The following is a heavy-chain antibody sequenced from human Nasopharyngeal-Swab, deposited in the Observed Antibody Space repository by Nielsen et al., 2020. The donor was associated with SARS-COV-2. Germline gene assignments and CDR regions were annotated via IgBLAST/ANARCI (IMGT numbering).Heavy chain of an antibody. D-gene: IGHD1-26*01. Sequence: WMRQSPGEGLEWVSSVSGRDSTYYADSVKGRFTISRDISKNTLYLQMNSLRAEDTAVYYCAKDRNSAYYYYYMDVWGKGTTVTVSS. CDR2: VSGRDST. CDR3: AKDRNSAYYYYYMDV. V-gene: IGHV3-23*01. J-gene: IGHJ6*03.